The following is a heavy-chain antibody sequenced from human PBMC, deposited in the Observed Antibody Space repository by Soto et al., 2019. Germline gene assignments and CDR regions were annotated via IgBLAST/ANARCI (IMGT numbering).Heavy chain of an antibody. CDR2: IYHSGST. CDR3: PREGDCSGGSCYGWFDP. D-gene: IGHD2-15*01. V-gene: IGHV4-30-2*01. CDR1: GGSISSGGYS. Sequence: SETLSLTXAVSGGSISSGGYSWSWIRQPPGKGLEWIGYIYHSGSTYYNPSLKSRVTISVDRSKNQFSLKLSSVTAADTAVYYCPREGDCSGGSCYGWFDPWGQGTLVTVSS. J-gene: IGHJ5*02.